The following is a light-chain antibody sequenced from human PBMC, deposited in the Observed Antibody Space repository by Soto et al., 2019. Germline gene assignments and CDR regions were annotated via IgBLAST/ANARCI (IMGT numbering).Light chain of an antibody. V-gene: IGKV3-20*01. CDR3: QQYGGSPRT. Sequence: EIVLTQSPATLSLSPGERATLAWRASQSVSSNLAWYQHKPGQAPRLLIYGASTRATGIPDRFSGSGSGPDFTLTISRLEPEDFAVYYCQQYGGSPRTFGQGTKVDIK. J-gene: IGKJ1*01. CDR1: QSVSSN. CDR2: GAS.